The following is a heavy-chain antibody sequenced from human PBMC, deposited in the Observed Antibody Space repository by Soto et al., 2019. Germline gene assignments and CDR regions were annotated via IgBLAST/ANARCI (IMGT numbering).Heavy chain of an antibody. Sequence: GASVKVSCKASGYTFTSYYMHWVRQAPGQGLEWMGIINPSGGSTSYAQKFQGRVTMTRDTSTSTVYMELSSLRSEDTAVYYCARFDPKYDSSGYYLDYWGQGTLVTVSS. D-gene: IGHD3-22*01. CDR1: GYTFTSYY. CDR2: INPSGGST. V-gene: IGHV1-46*01. CDR3: ARFDPKYDSSGYYLDY. J-gene: IGHJ4*02.